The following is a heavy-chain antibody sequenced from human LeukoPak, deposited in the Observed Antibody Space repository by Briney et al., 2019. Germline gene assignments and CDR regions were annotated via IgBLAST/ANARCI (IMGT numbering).Heavy chain of an antibody. J-gene: IGHJ5*02. V-gene: IGHV4-61*02. D-gene: IGHD1-1*01. CDR1: GGSISSGNYY. CDR2: IYTSGST. CDR3: ARFTPQGYRWGGYNRFDP. Sequence: PSQTLSLTCTVSGGSISSGNYYGSWIRKPAGKGLEWIGRIYTSGSTNYNPPLKSRVTISVDTSKNQFSLNLTSVTAADTAVYYCARFTPQGYRWGGYNRFDPWGQGTLVTVSS.